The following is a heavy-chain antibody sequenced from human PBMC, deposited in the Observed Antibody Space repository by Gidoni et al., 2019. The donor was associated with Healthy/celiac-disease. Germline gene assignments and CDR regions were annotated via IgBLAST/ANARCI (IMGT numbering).Heavy chain of an antibody. J-gene: IGHJ6*02. Sequence: QVQLVQSGAEVKKPGSSVKVSCKASGGTFSSYAISWVRQAPGQGLEWMGGIIPIFGTANYAQKFQGRVTITADEATSTAYMELSSLRSEDTAVYYCARMDRYCSSTSCPRLNYGMDVWGQGTTVTVSS. D-gene: IGHD2-2*01. CDR2: IIPIFGTA. V-gene: IGHV1-69*01. CDR1: GGTFSSYA. CDR3: ARMDRYCSSTSCPRLNYGMDV.